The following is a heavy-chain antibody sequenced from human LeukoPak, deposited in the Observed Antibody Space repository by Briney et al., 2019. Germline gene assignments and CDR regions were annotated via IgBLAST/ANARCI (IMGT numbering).Heavy chain of an antibody. D-gene: IGHD6-19*01. CDR3: AKGVVAGTDYYYGMDV. CDR2: ISYDGSNK. CDR1: GFPFSTYG. Sequence: GGSLRLSCAASGFPFSTYGMHWVRQAPGKGLEWVTVISYDGSNKYYANSVKGRFTISRDNSKNTLYLQMNSLRAEDTAVYYCAKGVVAGTDYYYGMDVWGQGTTVTVSS. V-gene: IGHV3-30*18. J-gene: IGHJ6*02.